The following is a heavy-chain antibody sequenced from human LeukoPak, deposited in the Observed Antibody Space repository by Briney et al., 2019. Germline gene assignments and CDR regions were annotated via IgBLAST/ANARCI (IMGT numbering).Heavy chain of an antibody. Sequence: GGSLRLSCAASGFTFSSYWMHWVRHAPGKGLVWVSRINTDGSIATYADSVKGRFTISRDNTENTLDLQMNSLRAEDTAVYYCARPQDYGDYTNWFDPWGQGTLVTVSS. CDR1: GFTFSSYW. D-gene: IGHD4-17*01. CDR3: ARPQDYGDYTNWFDP. CDR2: INTDGSIA. V-gene: IGHV3-74*01. J-gene: IGHJ5*02.